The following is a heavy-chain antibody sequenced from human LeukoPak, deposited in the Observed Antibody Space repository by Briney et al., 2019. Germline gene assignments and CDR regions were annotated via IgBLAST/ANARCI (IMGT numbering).Heavy chain of an antibody. CDR3: ARCTYYYDSSGYFGYYFDY. J-gene: IGHJ4*02. Sequence: GGSLRLSCAASGFTFSSYGMHWVRQAPGKGLEWVAFIRYDGSNKYYADSVKGRFTISRDNSKNTLYLQMNSLRAEDTAVYYCARCTYYYDSSGYFGYYFDYWGQGTLVTVSS. CDR1: GFTFSSYG. V-gene: IGHV3-30*02. CDR2: IRYDGSNK. D-gene: IGHD3-22*01.